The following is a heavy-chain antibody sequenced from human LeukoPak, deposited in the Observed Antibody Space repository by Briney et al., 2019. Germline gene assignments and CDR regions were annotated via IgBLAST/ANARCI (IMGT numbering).Heavy chain of an antibody. J-gene: IGHJ5*02. V-gene: IGHV3-30*02. CDR3: AKNLAMVRGVTSWFDP. CDR2: IRYDGSNK. D-gene: IGHD3-10*01. Sequence: PGGSLRLSCAASGFTFSSYGMHWVRQAPGKGLEWVAFIRYDGSNKYYADSVKGRFTISRDNSKNTLYLQMNSLRAEDTAVYYCAKNLAMVRGVTSWFDPWGQGTLVTVSS. CDR1: GFTFSSYG.